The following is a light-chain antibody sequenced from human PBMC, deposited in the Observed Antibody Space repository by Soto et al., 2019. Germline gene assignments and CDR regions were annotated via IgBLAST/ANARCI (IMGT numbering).Light chain of an antibody. J-gene: IGLJ2*01. CDR1: SSDIGGYKY. CDR2: EVS. Sequence: QSVLTQPASVSGSPGQSITISCTGTSSDIGGYKYVSWYQQHPGKAPKLMIFEVSNRPSGVSNRFSGSKSGNTASLTISGLQADDEADYYCSSYTSSGTLVVFGGGPKLTVL. CDR3: SSYTSSGTLVV. V-gene: IGLV2-14*01.